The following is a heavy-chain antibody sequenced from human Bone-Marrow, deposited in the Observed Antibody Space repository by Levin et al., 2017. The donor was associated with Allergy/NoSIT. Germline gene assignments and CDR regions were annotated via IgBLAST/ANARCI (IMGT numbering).Heavy chain of an antibody. V-gene: IGHV4-59*01. CDR1: GGSISGYY. CDR2: IYYTGST. D-gene: IGHD5-18*01. J-gene: IGHJ3*02. Sequence: SETLSLTCTVSGGSISGYYWNWIRQPPGKGLDYIGFIYYTGSTNYNPSLKSRVTISLDTSNNQFSLKLSSVTAADTAVYFCARSGSRYGSDAFDIWGHGTRVTVSS. CDR3: ARSGSRYGSDAFDI.